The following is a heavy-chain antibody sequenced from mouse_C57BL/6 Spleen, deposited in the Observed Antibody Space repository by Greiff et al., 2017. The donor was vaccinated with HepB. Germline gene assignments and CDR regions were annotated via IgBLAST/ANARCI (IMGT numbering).Heavy chain of an antibody. CDR3: ARKGDYDYEDY. V-gene: IGHV1-26*01. CDR1: GYTFTDYY. CDR2: INPNNGGA. Sequence: EVQLQQSGPELVKPGASVKISCKASGYTFTDYYMNWVKQSHGKSLEWIGDINPNNGGASYNQKFKGKATLTVDKSSSTAYMELRSLTSEDSAVYYCARKGDYDYEDYWGQGTTLTVSS. J-gene: IGHJ2*01. D-gene: IGHD2-4*01.